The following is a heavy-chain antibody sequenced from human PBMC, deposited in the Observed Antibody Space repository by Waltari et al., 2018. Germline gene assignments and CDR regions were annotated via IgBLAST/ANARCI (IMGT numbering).Heavy chain of an antibody. CDR2: IIPIFGRA. V-gene: IGHV1-69*14. CDR3: ARGVIEGVAGTGYNY. D-gene: IGHD6-19*01. CDR1: GGAFGSYA. Sequence: QVQLVQSGAAVKKPGSSVQVSCKASGGAFGSYASSWVRQAPGQGLEWLGGIIPIFGRANYAQKFQGRVTMTADKSTSTAYMELSSPRSEDTAVYYCARGVIEGVAGTGYNYWGHGTLVTVSS. J-gene: IGHJ4*01.